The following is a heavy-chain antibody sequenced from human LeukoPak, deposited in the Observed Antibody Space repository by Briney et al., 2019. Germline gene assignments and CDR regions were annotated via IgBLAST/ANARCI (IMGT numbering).Heavy chain of an antibody. J-gene: IGHJ6*03. CDR3: AKDQVDTAMVTYYYYMDV. CDR2: INSDGSST. D-gene: IGHD5-18*01. Sequence: GGSLRLSCAASGFTFSSYWMHWVRQAPGKGLVWVSRINSDGSSTSYADSVKGRFTISRDNSKNTLYLQMNSLRAEDTAVYYCAKDQVDTAMVTYYYYMDVWGKGTTVTISS. V-gene: IGHV3-74*01. CDR1: GFTFSSYW.